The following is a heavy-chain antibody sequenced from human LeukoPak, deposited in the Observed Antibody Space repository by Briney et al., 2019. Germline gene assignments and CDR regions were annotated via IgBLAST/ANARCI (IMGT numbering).Heavy chain of an antibody. Sequence: ASVKVSCKASGYTFTNYGISWVRQAPGQGLEWMGWISAYNGNTNYAQKLQGRVTMTTDTSTSTAYMELRSLRSDDTAVYYCASITVPPYYYGMDVWGQGTTVTVSS. D-gene: IGHD1-14*01. CDR2: ISAYNGNT. J-gene: IGHJ6*02. V-gene: IGHV1-18*01. CDR3: ASITVPPYYYGMDV. CDR1: GYTFTNYG.